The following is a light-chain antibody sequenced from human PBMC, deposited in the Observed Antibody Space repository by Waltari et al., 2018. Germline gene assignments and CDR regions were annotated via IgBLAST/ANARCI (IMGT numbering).Light chain of an antibody. CDR1: SNDVGGYDY. CDR3: SSYSSTTALI. J-gene: IGLJ2*01. V-gene: IGLV2-14*03. Sequence: QSALTHHASVSGSPGQSITISCTGTSNDVGGYDYVSWYQQHTDKTPKLVIYDVSTRPSGVSSRFSASKSGNTASLTIPGLQAEDEADYYCSSYSSTTALIFGGGTKLTVL. CDR2: DVS.